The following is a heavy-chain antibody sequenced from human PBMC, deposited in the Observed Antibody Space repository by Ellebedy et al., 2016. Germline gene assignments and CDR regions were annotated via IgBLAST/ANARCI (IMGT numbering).Heavy chain of an antibody. Sequence: GGSLRLSCAASGFTFSSYSMNWVRQAPGKGLEWVSSISSSSSYIYYADSVKGRFTISRDNAKNSLYLQMNSLRAEDTAVYYCARVPGRVKAYGSGDYGMDVWGQGTTVTVSS. J-gene: IGHJ6*02. CDR3: ARVPGRVKAYGSGDYGMDV. V-gene: IGHV3-21*01. D-gene: IGHD3-10*01. CDR2: ISSSSSYI. CDR1: GFTFSSYS.